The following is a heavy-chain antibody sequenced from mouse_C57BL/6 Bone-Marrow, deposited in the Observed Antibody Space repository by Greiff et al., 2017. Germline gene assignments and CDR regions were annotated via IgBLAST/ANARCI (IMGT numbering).Heavy chain of an antibody. Sequence: QVTLKESGPGILQSSQTLSLTCSFSGFSLSTSGMGVGWIRQPSGKGLEWLALIYWGDDKRYNPSLKSRLTISKDTSRNHVFLLITSLDTADTTTYYCARTDDSYFDYWGQGTTLTVSS. J-gene: IGHJ2*01. V-gene: IGHV8-12*01. CDR2: IYWGDDK. D-gene: IGHD2-12*01. CDR3: ARTDDSYFDY. CDR1: GFSLSTSGMG.